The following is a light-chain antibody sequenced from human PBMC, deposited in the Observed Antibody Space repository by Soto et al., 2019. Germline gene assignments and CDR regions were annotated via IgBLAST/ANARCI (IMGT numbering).Light chain of an antibody. Sequence: EIVLTQSPATLSVSPGERATLSCRASQSVSSYLAWYQQKPGQAPRLLIYDASNSATGIPARFSGSGSGTDFTLTISSLEPEDFAVYYCQQRSNWPPRITFGQGTRLEIK. CDR3: QQRSNWPPRIT. CDR1: QSVSSY. CDR2: DAS. J-gene: IGKJ5*01. V-gene: IGKV3-11*01.